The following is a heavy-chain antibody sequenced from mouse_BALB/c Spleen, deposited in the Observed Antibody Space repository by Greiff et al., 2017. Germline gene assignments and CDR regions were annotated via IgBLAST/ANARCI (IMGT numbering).Heavy chain of an antibody. Sequence: EVKLVESGGGLVKPGGSLKLSCAASGFTFSDYYMYWVRQTPEKRLEWVATISDGGSYTYYPDSVKGRFTISRDNAKNNLYLQMSSLKSEDTAMYYCARDKETGNYGFAYWGQGTLVTVSA. V-gene: IGHV5-4*02. J-gene: IGHJ3*01. CDR1: GFTFSDYY. CDR2: ISDGGSYT. D-gene: IGHD2-1*01. CDR3: ARDKETGNYGFAY.